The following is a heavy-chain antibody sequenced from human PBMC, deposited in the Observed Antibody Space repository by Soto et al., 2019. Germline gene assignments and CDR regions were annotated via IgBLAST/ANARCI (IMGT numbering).Heavy chain of an antibody. J-gene: IGHJ4*02. CDR1: GGSISTVGHY. CDR2: IYHTGST. D-gene: IGHD3-9*01. Sequence: SETLSLTCSVSGGSISTVGHYWTWIRQTPGKGLEWIGSIYHTGSTYYSKSLRSQLTMSVATSKSQFSLRLSSVTAADTAVYDCARATLTLRSRNCEYWGQGSLVTVSS. CDR3: ARATLTLRSRNCEY. V-gene: IGHV4-31*01.